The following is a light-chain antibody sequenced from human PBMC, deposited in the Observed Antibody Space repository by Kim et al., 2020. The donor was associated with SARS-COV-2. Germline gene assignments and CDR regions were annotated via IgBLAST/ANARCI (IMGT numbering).Light chain of an antibody. V-gene: IGKV1-5*01. CDR1: QSISSW. J-gene: IGKJ1*01. CDR3: QQYNSYSWT. CDR2: DAS. Sequence: DIQMTQSPSTLSASVGDRVTITCRASQSISSWLAWYQQKPGKAPKLLIYDASSLESGVPSRFSGSGSGTEFTLTISSLQPDDFATYYCQQYNSYSWTFGQGTTVDSK.